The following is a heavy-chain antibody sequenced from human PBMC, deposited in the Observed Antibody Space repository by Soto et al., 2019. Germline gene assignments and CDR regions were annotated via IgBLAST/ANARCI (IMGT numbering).Heavy chain of an antibody. V-gene: IGHV1-18*01. CDR3: ASGRYYDSSGYYHPLRY. D-gene: IGHD3-22*01. J-gene: IGHJ4*02. Sequence: QVQLVQSGAEVKKPGASVKVSCKASGYTFTSYGISWVRQAPGQGLEWMGWISAYNGNTNYAQKLQGRVTMTTDTSTSTAYMELRSLRSDDTAVYYCASGRYYDSSGYYHPLRYWGPGTLVTVSS. CDR2: ISAYNGNT. CDR1: GYTFTSYG.